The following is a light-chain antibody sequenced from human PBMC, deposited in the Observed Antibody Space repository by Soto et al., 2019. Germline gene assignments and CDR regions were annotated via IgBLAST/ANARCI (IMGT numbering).Light chain of an antibody. V-gene: IGLV4-60*03. CDR2: LEGSGNF. J-gene: IGLJ3*02. Sequence: QPVLTQSSSASASLGSSVKLTCTLSSGHSSSIIAWHQQQPGKAPRYLMKLEGSGNFNKASGVPDRFSGSSSGADRYLTISGLRSEDEADYYCETWDINSRVFGGGTQLTVL. CDR1: SGHSSSI. CDR3: ETWDINSRV.